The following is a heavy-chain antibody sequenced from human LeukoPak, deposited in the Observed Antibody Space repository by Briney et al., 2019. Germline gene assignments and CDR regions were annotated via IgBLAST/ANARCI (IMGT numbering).Heavy chain of an antibody. D-gene: IGHD4-17*01. CDR1: GFTFSSYA. J-gene: IGHJ4*02. Sequence: GRSLRLSCAASGFTFSSYAMHWVRQAPGKGLEWVAVIWYDGSNKYYADSVKGRFTISRDNSKNTLYLQMNSLTAEDTAVYYCARGVTTVDYWGQGTLVTVSP. V-gene: IGHV3-33*08. CDR2: IWYDGSNK. CDR3: ARGVTTVDY.